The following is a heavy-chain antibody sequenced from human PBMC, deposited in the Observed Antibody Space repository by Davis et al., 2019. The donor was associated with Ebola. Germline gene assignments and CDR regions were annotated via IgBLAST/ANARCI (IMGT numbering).Heavy chain of an antibody. CDR3: ARGGGRGCSSTSCYPPKDYYYYMDV. J-gene: IGHJ6*03. D-gene: IGHD2-2*01. Sequence: PGGSLRLSCAASGFTFSSYWMHWVRQAPGKGLVWVSRINSDGSNTNYADSVKGRFTISRENAKNSLYLQMNSLRAGDTAVYYCARGGGRGCSSTSCYPPKDYYYYMDVWGKGTTVTVSS. CDR2: INSDGSNT. CDR1: GFTFSSYW. V-gene: IGHV3-74*01.